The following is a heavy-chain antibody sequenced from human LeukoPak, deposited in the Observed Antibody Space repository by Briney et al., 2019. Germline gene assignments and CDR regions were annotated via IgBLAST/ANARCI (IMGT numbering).Heavy chain of an antibody. V-gene: IGHV3-23*01. CDR2: ISGSGGST. J-gene: IGHJ5*02. D-gene: IGHD6-19*01. CDR3: ARDSHSSGWNWFDP. Sequence: SGGSLRLSCAASGFTFSSYAMSWVRQAPGKGLEWVSAISGSGGSTYYADSVKGRFTISRDNSKNTLYLQMNSLRAEDTAVYYCARDSHSSGWNWFDPWGQGTLVTVSS. CDR1: GFTFSSYA.